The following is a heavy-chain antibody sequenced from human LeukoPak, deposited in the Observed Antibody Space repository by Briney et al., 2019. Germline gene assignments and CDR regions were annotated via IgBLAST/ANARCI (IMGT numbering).Heavy chain of an antibody. CDR1: GFTFSSYA. CDR2: IYSGGNT. Sequence: PGGSLRLSCAASGFTFSSYAMSWVRQAPGKGLEWVSFIYSGGNTHYSDYVKGRFTISRDNSKNTLYLQMNSLRAEDTAVYYCARRAGEYSHPYDYWGQGTLVTVSS. CDR3: ARRAGEYSHPYDY. V-gene: IGHV3-23*05. D-gene: IGHD4-17*01. J-gene: IGHJ4*02.